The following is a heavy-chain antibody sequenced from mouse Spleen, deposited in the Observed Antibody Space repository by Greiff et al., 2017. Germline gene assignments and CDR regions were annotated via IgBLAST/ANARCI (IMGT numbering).Heavy chain of an antibody. V-gene: IGHV5-17*01. CDR2: ISSGSSTI. CDR1: GFTFSDYG. Sequence: EVQLQQSGGGLVKPGGSLKLSCAASGFTFSDYGMHWVRQAPEKGLEWVAYISSGSSTIYYADTVKGRFTISRDNAKNTLFLQMTSLRSEDTAMYYCARRYDYDGHFDYWGQGTTLTVSS. J-gene: IGHJ2*01. D-gene: IGHD2-4*01. CDR3: ARRYDYDGHFDY.